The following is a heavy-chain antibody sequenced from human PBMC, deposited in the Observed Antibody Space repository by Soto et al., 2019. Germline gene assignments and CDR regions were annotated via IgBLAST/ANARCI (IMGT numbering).Heavy chain of an antibody. CDR1: GGTFSSYA. CDR2: IIPIFGTA. V-gene: IGHV1-69*01. CDR3: ARERWQRAAFYYYYGMDV. Sequence: QVQLVQSGAEVKKPGSSVKVSCKASGGTFSSYAISWVRQAPGQGLEWMGGIIPIFGTANYAQKFQGRVTITADESTSTADMELSSLRSEDTAVYYCARERWQRAAFYYYYGMDVWGQGTTVTVSS. D-gene: IGHD2-15*01. J-gene: IGHJ6*02.